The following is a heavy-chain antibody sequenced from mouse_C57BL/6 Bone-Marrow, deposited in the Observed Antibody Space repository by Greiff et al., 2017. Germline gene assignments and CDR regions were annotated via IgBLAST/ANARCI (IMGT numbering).Heavy chain of an antibody. V-gene: IGHV3-6*01. CDR1: GYSITSGYY. CDR3: ARDPQQLWNYFDY. J-gene: IGHJ2*01. Sequence: EVKVEESGPGLVKPSQSLSLTCSVTGYSITSGYYWNWIRQFPGNKLEWMGYISYDGSNNYNPSLKNRISITRDTSKNQFFLKLNSVTTEDTATYYCARDPQQLWNYFDYWGQGTTLTVSS. CDR2: ISYDGSN. D-gene: IGHD3-1*01.